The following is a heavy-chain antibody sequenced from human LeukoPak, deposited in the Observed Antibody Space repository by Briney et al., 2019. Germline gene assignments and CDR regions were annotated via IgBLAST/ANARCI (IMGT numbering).Heavy chain of an antibody. CDR2: ISSSSSYI. CDR3: ARDTSYDY. V-gene: IGHV3-21*01. Sequence: GGSLRLSCAASGFTFSTYSMNWVSQAPGKGLEWVSSISSSSSYIYYADSVKGRFTISRENGKNSLYLQMNSLRAEDTAVYYCARDTSYDYWGQGTLVTVSS. CDR1: GFTFSTYS. D-gene: IGHD1-1*01. J-gene: IGHJ4*02.